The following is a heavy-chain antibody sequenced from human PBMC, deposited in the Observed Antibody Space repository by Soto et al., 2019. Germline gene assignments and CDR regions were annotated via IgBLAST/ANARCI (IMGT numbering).Heavy chain of an antibody. CDR3: ARDPVDLFGYMHV. V-gene: IGHV1-69*06. Sequence: QEELVQSGAEVKKPGSSVNVSCKASEGTFSSYSITWVRQAPGQRLEWMGEIIPLLGTANYAQKFQGRVTITGDKSTSTIYMGLSSLRSDDTAVYYCARDPVDLFGYMHVWGQGTTVTVSS. J-gene: IGHJ6*02. CDR1: EGTFSSYS. CDR2: IIPLLGTA. D-gene: IGHD6-25*01.